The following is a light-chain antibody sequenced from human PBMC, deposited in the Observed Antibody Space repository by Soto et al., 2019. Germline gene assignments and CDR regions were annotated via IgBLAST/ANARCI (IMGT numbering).Light chain of an antibody. CDR1: QSVSSSY. J-gene: IGKJ5*01. V-gene: IGKV3-20*01. CDR2: GAS. Sequence: EIVLTQSPGTLSLSPGERDTLSCRASQSVSSSYLSWYQQKPGQAPRLLIYGASRRATGIPDRFSGSGSGTDFTLTISRLEPEDFAVYYCQQYGSSPVTFGQGTRLEIK. CDR3: QQYGSSPVT.